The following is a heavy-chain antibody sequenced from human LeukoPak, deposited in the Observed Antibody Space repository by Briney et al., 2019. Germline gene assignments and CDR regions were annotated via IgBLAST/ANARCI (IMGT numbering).Heavy chain of an antibody. CDR2: IIPIFGTA. V-gene: IGHV1-69*01. CDR3: AKNPLSVRAVIPENWFDP. D-gene: IGHD3-10*01. CDR1: GGTFSSYA. Sequence: SVKVSCTSSGGTFSSYAISWVRQAPGQGLEWVGGIIPIFGTANYAQKFQGRVPITADESKSTAYMELSSLGSEDTAVYYCAKNPLSVRAVIPENWFDPWGQGTLVTVSS. J-gene: IGHJ5*02.